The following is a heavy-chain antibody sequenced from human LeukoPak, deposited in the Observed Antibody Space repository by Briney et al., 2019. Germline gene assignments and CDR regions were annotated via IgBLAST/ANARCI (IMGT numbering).Heavy chain of an antibody. CDR1: GDSISSGTCY. CDR2: INISGST. CDR3: ARSGSRELRAYYYYMDV. J-gene: IGHJ6*03. D-gene: IGHD1-7*01. Sequence: SETLSLTCTVSGDSISSGTCYWSWIRQPAGKGLECIGRINISGSTNYNLSLKSRVTISVDTSKNQVSLKLSSVTAADTAVYFCARSGSRELRAYYYYMDVWGKGTTVTVSS. V-gene: IGHV4-61*02.